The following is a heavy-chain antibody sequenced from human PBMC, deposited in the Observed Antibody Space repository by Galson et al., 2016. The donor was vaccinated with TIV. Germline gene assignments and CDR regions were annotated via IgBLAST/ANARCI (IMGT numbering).Heavy chain of an antibody. CDR1: GYTFASYG. J-gene: IGHJ4*02. V-gene: IGHV1-3*01. CDR2: TNADNGNT. Sequence: SVKVSCKASGYTFASYGVTWVRQAPGQGLEWMGWTNADNGNTKYSQKFQGRVTITRDTSASTAYMELSSLRSDDTAVYYCARDASGALKFFDYWGQGTLITVSS. CDR3: ARDASGALKFFDY.